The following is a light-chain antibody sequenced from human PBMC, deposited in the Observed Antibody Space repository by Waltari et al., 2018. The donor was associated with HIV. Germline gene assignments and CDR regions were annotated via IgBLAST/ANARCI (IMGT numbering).Light chain of an antibody. V-gene: IGLV2-14*03. Sequence: QSALTQPASVSGSPGQSLTISCTGTSSDVGGSNSVSWYQLHPGKSPKLMIYAVSNRPSGFSNRFSGSKSDNTASLTISGLQAEDEADYYCSSYTSTSTVYVFGTGTEVTVL. CDR3: SSYTSTSTVYV. J-gene: IGLJ1*01. CDR2: AVS. CDR1: SSDVGGSNS.